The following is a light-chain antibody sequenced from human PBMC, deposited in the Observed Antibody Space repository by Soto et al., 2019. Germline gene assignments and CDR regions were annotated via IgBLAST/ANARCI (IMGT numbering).Light chain of an antibody. CDR2: WAS. Sequence: DFVMTQSPDSLAVSLDERATINCKSSQSVLYSSKNKNYLAWYQQKPGQPPKLLISWASTRESGVPDRFSGSGSGTDFTLTISSLQAEDVAVYYCQQYYSTPQTFGQGTKLEIK. J-gene: IGKJ2*01. CDR3: QQYYSTPQT. CDR1: QSVLYSSKNKNY. V-gene: IGKV4-1*01.